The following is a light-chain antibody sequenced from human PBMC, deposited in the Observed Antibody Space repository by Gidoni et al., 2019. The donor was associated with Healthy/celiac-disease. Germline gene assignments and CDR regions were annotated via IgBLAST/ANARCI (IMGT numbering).Light chain of an antibody. J-gene: IGKJ4*01. Sequence: DIVLIQSPATLSLSPVERATLSCRASQSVSSYLAWYQQKPGQAARLLIYDASNRATGIPARFSGSGSGTDFTLTISSLEPEDFAVYYCQQRSNWPPGLTFGGGTKVEIK. CDR3: QQRSNWPPGLT. CDR1: QSVSSY. V-gene: IGKV3-11*01. CDR2: DAS.